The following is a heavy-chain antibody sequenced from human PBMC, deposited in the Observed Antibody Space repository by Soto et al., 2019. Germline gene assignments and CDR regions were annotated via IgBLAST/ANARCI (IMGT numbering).Heavy chain of an antibody. CDR3: AGGRIVVVGSRASYGMDV. V-gene: IGHV1-69*01. D-gene: IGHD3-22*01. J-gene: IGHJ6*02. CDR1: GGTPSNSA. Sequence: QVHLLLQSGAEVKKPGPSVKVSCKASGGTPSNSAISWVRQAPGQGLEWMGGIIPVFGLVKYAQNFQGRVTITSDESTNTAYMELSSLRPDDTAVYYCAGGRIVVVGSRASYGMDVWGQGPTVTVSS. CDR2: IIPVFGLV.